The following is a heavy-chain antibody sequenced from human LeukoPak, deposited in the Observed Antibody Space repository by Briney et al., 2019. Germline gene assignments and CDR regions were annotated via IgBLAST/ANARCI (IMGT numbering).Heavy chain of an antibody. CDR3: ARKAGRYYYDSSGYSTYYFDY. D-gene: IGHD3-22*01. CDR1: GFTFDDYG. CDR2: INWNGGST. J-gene: IGHJ4*02. V-gene: IGHV3-20*04. Sequence: GGSLRLSCAASGFTFDDYGMSWVRQAPGKGLEWVSGINWNGGSTVYADSVKGRFTISRDNAKNSLYLQMNSLRAEDTALYYCARKAGRYYYDSSGYSTYYFDYWGQGTLVTVSS.